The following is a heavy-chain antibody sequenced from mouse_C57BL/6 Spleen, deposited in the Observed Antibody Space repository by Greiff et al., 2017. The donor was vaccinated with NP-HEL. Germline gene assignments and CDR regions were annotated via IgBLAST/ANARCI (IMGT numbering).Heavy chain of an antibody. V-gene: IGHV1-15*01. D-gene: IGHD1-1*01. CDR2: IDPETGGT. CDR3: TKPHDGSRRDWYFDV. Sequence: VKLQESGAELVRPGASVTLSCKASGYTFTDYEMHWVKQTPVHGLEWIGAIDPETGGTAYNQKFKGKAILTADKSSSTAYMELRSLTSEDSAVYYCTKPHDGSRRDWYFDVWGTGTTVTVSS. CDR1: GYTFTDYE. J-gene: IGHJ1*03.